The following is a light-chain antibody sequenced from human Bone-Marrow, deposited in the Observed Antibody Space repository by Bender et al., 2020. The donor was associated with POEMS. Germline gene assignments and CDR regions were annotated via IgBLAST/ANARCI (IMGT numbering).Light chain of an antibody. CDR1: DIGDEG. V-gene: IGLV3-21*02. CDR3: EVWDSQSDQVV. CDR2: DDS. Sequence: SYALTQPPSLSVAPGQTARITCGGHDIGDEGIHWYHQKPGQAPVVVVYDDSDRPSGIPERFSASKSGNTATLTISRVEDGDEADYYCEVWDSQSDQVVFGPGTMVTV. J-gene: IGLJ1*01.